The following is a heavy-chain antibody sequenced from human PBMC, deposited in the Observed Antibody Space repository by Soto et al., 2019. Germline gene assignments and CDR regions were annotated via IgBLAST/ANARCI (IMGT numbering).Heavy chain of an antibody. J-gene: IGHJ6*03. V-gene: IGHV3-66*01. CDR1: GFTVSSNY. Sequence: GGSLRLSCAASGFTVSSNYMSWVRQAPGKGLEWVSVIYSGGSTYYADSVKGRFTISRDNSKNTLYLQMNSLRAEDTAVYYCATETGTTFNYYYYYMDVWGKGTTVTVSS. D-gene: IGHD1-7*01. CDR3: ATETGTTFNYYYYYMDV. CDR2: IYSGGST.